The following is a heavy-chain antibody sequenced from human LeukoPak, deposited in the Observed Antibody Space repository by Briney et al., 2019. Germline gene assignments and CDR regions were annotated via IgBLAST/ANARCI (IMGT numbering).Heavy chain of an antibody. D-gene: IGHD2-15*01. Sequence: ASVKVSCKASGYTFTGYYMHWVRQAPGQGLEWMGWINPNSGGTNYAQKFQGRVTMTGDTSISTAYMELSRLRSDDTAVYYCARANDIVVANWFDPWGQGTLVTVSS. CDR1: GYTFTGYY. CDR3: ARANDIVVANWFDP. J-gene: IGHJ5*02. CDR2: INPNSGGT. V-gene: IGHV1-2*02.